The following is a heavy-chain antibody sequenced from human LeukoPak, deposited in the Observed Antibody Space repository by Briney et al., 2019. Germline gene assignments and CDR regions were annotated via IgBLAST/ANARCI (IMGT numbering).Heavy chain of an antibody. Sequence: GGSLRLSCAASGFTFSSYWMSWVRQAPGKGLEYVSGISNNGGSTYYANSVMGRFTISRDNSKNTLYLQMGSLRAEDMAVYYCARWGYYSNYDYWGQGTLVTVSS. V-gene: IGHV3-64*01. CDR2: ISNNGGST. D-gene: IGHD4-11*01. CDR1: GFTFSSYW. J-gene: IGHJ4*02. CDR3: ARWGYYSNYDY.